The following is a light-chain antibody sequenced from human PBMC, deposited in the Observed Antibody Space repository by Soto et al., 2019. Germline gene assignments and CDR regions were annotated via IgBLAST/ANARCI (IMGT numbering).Light chain of an antibody. CDR2: DAS. V-gene: IGKV3-11*01. Sequence: VGTQLAAQMYFSPGERATLSFRASQSVSIYLAWYQQKPGQAPRLLIYDASNRATGIPARFSGSVSGTDFSLTISSLQSEDFVVYYCQLDNNWPRTFGQGTKVDIK. CDR3: QLDNNWPRT. J-gene: IGKJ1*01. CDR1: QSVSIY.